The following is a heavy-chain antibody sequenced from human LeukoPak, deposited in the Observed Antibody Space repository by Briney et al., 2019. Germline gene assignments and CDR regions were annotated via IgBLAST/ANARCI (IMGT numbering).Heavy chain of an antibody. D-gene: IGHD3-22*01. Sequence: PSETLSLTCTVSGGSISSGGYYWSWIRQHPGKGLEWIGYIYYSGSTYYNPSLKSRVTISVDTSKNQFPLKLSSVTAADTAVYYCARVQSGGYYPVWFDPWGQGTLVTVSS. CDR1: GGSISSGGYY. CDR2: IYYSGST. J-gene: IGHJ5*02. V-gene: IGHV4-31*03. CDR3: ARVQSGGYYPVWFDP.